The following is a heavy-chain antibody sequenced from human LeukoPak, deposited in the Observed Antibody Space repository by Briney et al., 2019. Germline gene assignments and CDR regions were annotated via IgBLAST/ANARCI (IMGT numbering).Heavy chain of an antibody. CDR1: GYTFTGYY. CDR2: INPSSGGT. J-gene: IGHJ4*02. Sequence: ASVKVSCKASGYTFTGYYMHWVRQAPGQGLEWMGWINPSSGGTNYAQKFQGRVTMTRDTSISTAYMELSRLRSDDTAVYYCASGSTMVRGVIIGPPPDYFDYWGQGTLVTVSS. D-gene: IGHD3-10*01. CDR3: ASGSTMVRGVIIGPPPDYFDY. V-gene: IGHV1-2*02.